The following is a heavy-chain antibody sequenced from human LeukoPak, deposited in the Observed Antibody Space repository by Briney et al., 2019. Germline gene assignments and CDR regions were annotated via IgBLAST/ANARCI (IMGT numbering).Heavy chain of an antibody. CDR3: ARGRLIVVPAAIPDAFDI. V-gene: IGHV3-7*01. CDR2: IKQDGSEK. CDR1: GFTFSSYW. D-gene: IGHD2-2*02. Sequence: PGGSLRLSCAASGFTFSSYWMSWVRQAPGKGLEWVANIKQDGSEKYYVDSVKGRFTISRDNAKNSLYLQMNSLRAEDTAVYYCARGRLIVVPAAIPDAFDIWGQGTMVTVSS. J-gene: IGHJ3*02.